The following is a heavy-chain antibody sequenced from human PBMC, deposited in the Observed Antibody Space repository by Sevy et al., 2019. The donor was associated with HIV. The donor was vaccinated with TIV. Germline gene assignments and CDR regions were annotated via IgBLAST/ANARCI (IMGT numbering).Heavy chain of an antibody. CDR2: IGGSGETT. CDR1: GFTISSYA. D-gene: IGHD1-26*01. CDR3: ARGGGWEVGSLDNWFDP. Sequence: GGSLRLSCAASGFTISSYAVTWVRQAPEKGLEWVSLIGGSGETTYYADSVRGRFTISSDNSKNTVYLQMNSLRAEDTAIYYCARGGGWEVGSLDNWFDPWGQGTLVTVSS. J-gene: IGHJ5*02. V-gene: IGHV3-23*01.